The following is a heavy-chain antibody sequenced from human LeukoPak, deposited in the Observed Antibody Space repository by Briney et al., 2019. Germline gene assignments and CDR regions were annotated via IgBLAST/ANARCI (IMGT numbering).Heavy chain of an antibody. CDR3: ARARLLVPAFDP. CDR2: IYYSGST. J-gene: IGHJ5*02. CDR1: GGSISSSSYY. D-gene: IGHD3-10*01. Sequence: SETLSLTCTVSGGSISSSSYYWGWIRQPPGKGLEWIGSIYYSGSTYYNPSLKSRVTISVDTSKNQFSLKLSSVTAADTAVYYCARARLLVPAFDPWGQGTLVTVSS. V-gene: IGHV4-39*07.